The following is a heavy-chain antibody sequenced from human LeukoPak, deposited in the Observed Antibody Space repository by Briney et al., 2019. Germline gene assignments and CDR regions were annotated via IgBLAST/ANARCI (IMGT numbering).Heavy chain of an antibody. V-gene: IGHV1-18*04. CDR2: ISTYDGNT. J-gene: IGHJ4*02. Sequence: ASVKISCKASGYSFTSYGISWVRQAPGQGLEWMGWISTYDGNTNYAQRVQDRLTMTTDSSTSTAYMELRSLRSDDTAVYYCARGPSKYYFDYWGQGTLVTVSS. CDR3: ARGPSKYYFDY. CDR1: GYSFTSYG.